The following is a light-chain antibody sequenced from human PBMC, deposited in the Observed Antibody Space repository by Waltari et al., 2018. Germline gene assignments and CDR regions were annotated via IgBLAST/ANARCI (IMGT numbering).Light chain of an antibody. CDR1: QGIASR. CDR2: DAS. J-gene: IGKJ1*01. V-gene: IGKV1-12*01. Sequence: DIQMTQSPSSVSASVGDRVTLTCRASQGIASRLALYQQKPGKAPKPLIYDASSLHNGVPSRFIGSGSGTDFTLTIRGLQPEDFATYYCQQVNSFPRTFGQGTTVDVK. CDR3: QQVNSFPRT.